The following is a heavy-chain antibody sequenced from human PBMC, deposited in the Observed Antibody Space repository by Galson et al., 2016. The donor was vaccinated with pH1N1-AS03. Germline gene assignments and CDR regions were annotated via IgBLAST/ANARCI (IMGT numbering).Heavy chain of an antibody. CDR2: FNPSTGST. V-gene: IGHV1-2*06. CDR1: GYSFSDYY. Sequence: SVKVSCKASGYSFSDYYIHWVRQAPGLGLDWMGRFNPSTGSTKYAQQFLGRFTMTRDTSISTAYMEPSRLTSDDTAVYYCSRQPSFYDTTGLPDAFDIWGQGTTVTVSS. D-gene: IGHD3-22*01. CDR3: SRQPSFYDTTGLPDAFDI. J-gene: IGHJ3*02.